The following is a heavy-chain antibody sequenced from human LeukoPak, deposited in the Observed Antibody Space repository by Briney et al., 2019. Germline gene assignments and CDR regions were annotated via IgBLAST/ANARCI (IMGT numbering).Heavy chain of an antibody. J-gene: IGHJ5*02. CDR2: IYYSGST. CDR1: GDSIRSSSYH. D-gene: IGHD3-10*01. Sequence: PSETLSLTCTVSGDSIRSSSYHWGWIRQPPGKGLECIGSIYYSGSTYNNRSLKRRLTISIDTSKNQFSLRLSSVTAADTAVYYCTREVEGYSYASGRFLHFDPWGQGTLVTVSS. CDR3: TREVEGYSYASGRFLHFDP. V-gene: IGHV4-39*07.